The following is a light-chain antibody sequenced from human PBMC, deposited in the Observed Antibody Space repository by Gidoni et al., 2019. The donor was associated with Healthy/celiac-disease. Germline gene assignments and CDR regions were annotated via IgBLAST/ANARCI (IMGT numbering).Light chain of an antibody. J-gene: IGLJ3*02. CDR1: SSDVGGYNY. Sequence: QSALTQPASISGSPGQSITISCTGTSSDVGGYNYVSWYQQHPGKAPKLMIYEVSKRPSGVSNRFSGLQAEDEADYYCSSYTSSSTWVFGGGTKLTVL. V-gene: IGLV2-14*01. CDR2: EVS. CDR3: SSYTSSSTWV.